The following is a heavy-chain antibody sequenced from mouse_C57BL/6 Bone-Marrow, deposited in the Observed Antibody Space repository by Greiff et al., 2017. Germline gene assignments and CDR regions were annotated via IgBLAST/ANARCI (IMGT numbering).Heavy chain of an antibody. D-gene: IGHD1-1*01. J-gene: IGHJ3*01. CDR1: GYTFTSYW. V-gene: IGHV1-64*01. CDR2: IHPNSGST. Sequence: QVQLQQPGAELVKPGASVKLSCKASGYTFTSYWMHWVKQRPGQGLEWIGMIHPNSGSTNYNEKFKSKATLTVDKSSSTAYMQLSSLTSEDSAVYDCARWGLRYPAWFAYWGQGTLVTVSA. CDR3: ARWGLRYPAWFAY.